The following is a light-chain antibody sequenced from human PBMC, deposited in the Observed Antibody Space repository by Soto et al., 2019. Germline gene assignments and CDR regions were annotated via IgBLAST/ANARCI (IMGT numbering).Light chain of an antibody. J-gene: IGKJ1*01. V-gene: IGKV3-20*01. Sequence: IVLTQSPGSLSLSPGERATLSCRASQSVSSSYLAWYQQKPGQAPRLLIYGASSRATGIPDRFSGSGSGTDFTLTISRLEPEDFAVYYCQQYGSSSTFGQVTKVEIX. CDR1: QSVSSSY. CDR3: QQYGSSST. CDR2: GAS.